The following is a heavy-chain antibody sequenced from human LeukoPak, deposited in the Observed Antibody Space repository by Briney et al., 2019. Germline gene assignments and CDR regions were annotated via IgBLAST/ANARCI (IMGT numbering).Heavy chain of an antibody. CDR1: GGSINSYY. Sequence: SETLSLTCNVSGGSINSYYWTWIRQPPGKGLEYIGYISTSGTTNYKSSLNSRVTISVDTSKNQVSLRLRSVTAADTAVYYCARGLSLDPWGQGTLVTVSS. CDR2: ISTSGTT. CDR3: ARGLSLDP. D-gene: IGHD2-2*01. J-gene: IGHJ5*02. V-gene: IGHV4-4*09.